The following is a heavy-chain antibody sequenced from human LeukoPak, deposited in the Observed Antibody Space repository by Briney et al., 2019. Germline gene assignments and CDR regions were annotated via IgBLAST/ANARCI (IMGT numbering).Heavy chain of an antibody. CDR3: VSFYYSAFFDY. V-gene: IGHV3-11*03. J-gene: IGHJ4*02. CDR2: ISGTNSYT. Sequence: PGGSLRLSCAASRFTFSDYYMTWIRQAPGKGLEWVSYISGTNSYTNYADSVKDRFTISRDNAKNSLYLQMNSLRDEDTAVYYCVSFYYSAFFDYWGQGTLVTVSS. CDR1: RFTFSDYY. D-gene: IGHD4/OR15-4a*01.